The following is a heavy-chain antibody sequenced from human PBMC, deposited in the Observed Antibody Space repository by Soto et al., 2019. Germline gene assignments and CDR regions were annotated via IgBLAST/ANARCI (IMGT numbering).Heavy chain of an antibody. CDR1: GFTFSGSA. D-gene: IGHD2-15*01. Sequence: EVQLVESGGGLVQPGGSLKLSCAASGFTFSGSAMHWVRQASGKGLEWVGRIRSKANSYATAYAASVKGRFTISRDESKHTAYLQMNSPKSEDTAVYYCTRTLGYCSGGSCVDFDYGGQGTLVTVSS. CDR3: TRTLGYCSGGSCVDFDY. V-gene: IGHV3-73*02. J-gene: IGHJ4*02. CDR2: IRSKANSYAT.